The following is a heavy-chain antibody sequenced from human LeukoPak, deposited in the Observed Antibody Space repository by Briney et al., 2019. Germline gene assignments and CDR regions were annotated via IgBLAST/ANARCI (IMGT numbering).Heavy chain of an antibody. Sequence: SVKVSCTASGGTFSSYAISWVRQAPGQGLEWMGRIIPILGIANYAQKFQGRVTITADKSTSTAYMELSSLRSEDTAVYYCARDLYAVTTLYFDYWGQGTLVTVSS. V-gene: IGHV1-69*04. D-gene: IGHD4-17*01. CDR1: GGTFSSYA. J-gene: IGHJ4*02. CDR2: IIPILGIA. CDR3: ARDLYAVTTLYFDY.